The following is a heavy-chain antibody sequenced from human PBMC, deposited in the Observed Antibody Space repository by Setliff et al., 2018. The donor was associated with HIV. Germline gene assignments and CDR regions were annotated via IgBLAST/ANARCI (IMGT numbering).Heavy chain of an antibody. Sequence: PGESLKISCKGSGYSFTNFWVGWVRQMPGNGLEWMGLIWPDDSDTMYSPSFQGQVTMSADKSISTAYLQWSSLKAPDTAMYYCARHGQYGSGSYYNRPFDYWGQGTLVTVSS. D-gene: IGHD3-10*01. J-gene: IGHJ4*02. CDR3: ARHGQYGSGSYYNRPFDY. CDR1: GYSFTNFW. CDR2: IWPDDSDT. V-gene: IGHV5-51*01.